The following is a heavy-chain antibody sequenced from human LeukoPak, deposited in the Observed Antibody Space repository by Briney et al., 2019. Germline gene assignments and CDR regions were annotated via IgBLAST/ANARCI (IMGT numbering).Heavy chain of an antibody. D-gene: IGHD6-13*01. CDR1: GFTFSSYA. J-gene: IGHJ4*02. CDR2: ISYDGSNK. CDR3: AKSLAAAGTAY. V-gene: IGHV3-30*18. Sequence: PGGSLRLSCAASGFTFSSYAMHWVRQAPGKGLEWVAVISYDGSNKYYADSVKGRFTISRDNSKNTLYLQMNSLRAEDTAVYYCAKSLAAAGTAYWGQGTLVTVSS.